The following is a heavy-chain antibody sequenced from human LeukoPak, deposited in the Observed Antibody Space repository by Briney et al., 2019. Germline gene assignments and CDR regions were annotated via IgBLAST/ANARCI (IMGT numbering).Heavy chain of an antibody. V-gene: IGHV3-53*01. CDR1: GFIFSNAW. J-gene: IGHJ4*02. Sequence: GGSLRLSCAASGFIFSNAWMNWVRQAPGKGLEWVSYIYRDTNIDYAEFVKGRFTTSRDNSENTLYLQMNNLRAEDTAVYYCRVCGADCSLVDNWGQGTLVTVSS. D-gene: IGHD2-21*02. CDR2: IYRDTNI. CDR3: RVCGADCSLVDN.